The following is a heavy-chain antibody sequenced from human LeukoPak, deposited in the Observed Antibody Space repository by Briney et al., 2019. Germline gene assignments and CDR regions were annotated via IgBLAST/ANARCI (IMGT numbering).Heavy chain of an antibody. V-gene: IGHV4-61*01. CDR2: TFSTST. CDR3: ARYKFHNYFDP. Sequence: SETLSLTCSVSGDSVSSSPYYWGWIRQPPGKGLQWIGNTFSTSTLYNASLRSRVTIVVDTSKNQFSLKLTSATAADTAIYFCARYKFHNYFDPWGQGTLVVVSS. J-gene: IGHJ5*02. CDR1: GDSVSSSPYY. D-gene: IGHD5-24*01.